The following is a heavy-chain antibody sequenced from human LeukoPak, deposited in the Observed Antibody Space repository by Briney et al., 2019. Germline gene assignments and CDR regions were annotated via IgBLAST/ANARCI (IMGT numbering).Heavy chain of an antibody. CDR3: AGGGYYGSGNDFRFDP. V-gene: IGHV4-59*01. Sequence: PSETLSLTCTVSGGSISSYYWSWIRQPPGKGLEWIGYIYYSGSTNYKPSLKSRVTISVDTSKNPFSLKLNSVTAVDTAVYYCAGGGYYGSGNDFRFDPWGQGTLVTVSS. CDR1: GGSISSYY. D-gene: IGHD3-10*01. CDR2: IYYSGST. J-gene: IGHJ5*02.